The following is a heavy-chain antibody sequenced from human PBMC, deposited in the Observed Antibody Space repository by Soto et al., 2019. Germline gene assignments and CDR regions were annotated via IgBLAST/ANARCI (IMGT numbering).Heavy chain of an antibody. CDR1: GGSISSGGYY. D-gene: IGHD3-22*01. J-gene: IGHJ5*02. CDR3: ARDPRYYDSSGYYP. Sequence: SETLSLTCTVSGGSISSGGYYWSWIRQHPGKGLEWIGYIYYSGSTYYNPSLKSRVTISVDTSKNQFSLKLSSVTAADTAVYYCARDPRYYDSSGYYPWGQGTLVTVSS. CDR2: IYYSGST. V-gene: IGHV4-31*03.